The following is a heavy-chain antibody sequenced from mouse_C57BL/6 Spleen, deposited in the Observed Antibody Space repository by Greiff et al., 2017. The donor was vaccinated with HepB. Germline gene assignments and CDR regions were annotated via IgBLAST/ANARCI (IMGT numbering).Heavy chain of an antibody. D-gene: IGHD1-1*01. Sequence: VQLQQSGAELARPGASVKLSCKASGYTFTSYGISWVKQRTGQGLEWIGEIYPRSGNTYYNEKFKGKATLTADKSSSTAYMELRSLTSEDSAVYFCARSSTTVVATGYYAMDYWGQGTSVTVSS. CDR3: ARSSTTVVATGYYAMDY. CDR1: GYTFTSYG. V-gene: IGHV1-81*01. CDR2: IYPRSGNT. J-gene: IGHJ4*01.